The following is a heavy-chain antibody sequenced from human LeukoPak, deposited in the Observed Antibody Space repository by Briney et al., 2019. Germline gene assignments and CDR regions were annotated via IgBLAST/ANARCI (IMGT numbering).Heavy chain of an antibody. D-gene: IGHD6-6*01. J-gene: IGHJ4*02. V-gene: IGHV1-69*05. Sequence: ASVKVSCTASGGTFSSYAISWVRQAPGQGLEWMGGIIPIFGTANYAQKFQGRVTITTDESTSTAYMELSSLRSEDTAVYYCARGPGGYQHRVIAARPHFDYWGQGTLVTVSS. CDR3: ARGPGGYQHRVIAARPHFDY. CDR2: IIPIFGTA. CDR1: GGTFSSYA.